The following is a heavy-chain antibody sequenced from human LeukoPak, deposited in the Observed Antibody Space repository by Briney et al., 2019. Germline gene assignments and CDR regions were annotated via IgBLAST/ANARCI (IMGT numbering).Heavy chain of an antibody. J-gene: IGHJ4*02. V-gene: IGHV3-53*01. Sequence: PVGSLSLSCTPSEFTVSRNYMLWVRGAPGKGLEWVSLIFSNGDTHYAESVEGRFTNSTDTLKNTVSPQMNIQKVENTAMYYCTRDQMNYWGQGTLVTVSS. CDR1: EFTVSRNY. CDR2: IFSNGDT. CDR3: TRDQMNY. D-gene: IGHD5-24*01.